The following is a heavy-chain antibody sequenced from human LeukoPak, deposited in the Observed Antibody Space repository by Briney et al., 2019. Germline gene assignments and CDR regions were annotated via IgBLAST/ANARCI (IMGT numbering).Heavy chain of an antibody. CDR3: ARQLGSSPTLHLDY. Sequence: SETLSLTCTVSGGSISSSSYYWGWIRQPPGKGLEWIGSIYYSGSTYYNPSLKSRVTISVDTSKNQFSLKLSSVTAADTAVYYCARQLGSSPTLHLDYWGQGTLVTVSS. D-gene: IGHD6-6*01. V-gene: IGHV4-39*07. J-gene: IGHJ4*02. CDR2: IYYSGST. CDR1: GGSISSSSYY.